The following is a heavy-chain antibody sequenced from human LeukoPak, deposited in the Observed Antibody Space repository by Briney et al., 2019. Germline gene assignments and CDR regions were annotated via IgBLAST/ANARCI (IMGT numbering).Heavy chain of an antibody. D-gene: IGHD2-15*01. CDR3: ARGDCSGGSCYSTGLFDY. J-gene: IGHJ4*02. CDR1: GYSISSGYY. V-gene: IGHV4-61*01. CDR2: IYYSGST. Sequence: SETLSLTCTVSGYSISSGYYWSWIRQLPGKGLEWIGYIYYSGSTNYNPSLKSRVTISVDTSKNQFSLKLRPVTAADTAVYYCARGDCSGGSCYSTGLFDYWGQRTLVTVSS.